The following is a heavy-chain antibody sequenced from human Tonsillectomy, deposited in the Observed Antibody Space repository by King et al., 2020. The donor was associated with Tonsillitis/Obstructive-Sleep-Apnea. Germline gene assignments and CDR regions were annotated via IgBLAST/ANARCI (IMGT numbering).Heavy chain of an antibody. V-gene: IGHV1-2*06. CDR1: GYTFTGYY. J-gene: IGHJ6*03. Sequence: VQLVESGAEVKKPGASVKVSCKASGYTFTGYYMHWVRQAPGQGLEWMGRINPNSGGTNYAQKFQGRVTMTRDTSISTAYMELSKLRSDDTAVYYCAGTRGGSWSYPLYYMDVWGQGTPVTVSS. CDR2: INPNSGGT. D-gene: IGHD3-10*01. CDR3: AGTRGGSWSYPLYYMDV.